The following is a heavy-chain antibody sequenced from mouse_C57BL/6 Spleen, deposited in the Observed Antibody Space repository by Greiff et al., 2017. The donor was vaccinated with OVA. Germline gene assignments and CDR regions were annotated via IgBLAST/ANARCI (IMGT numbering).Heavy chain of an antibody. CDR2: INPNNGGT. CDR1: GYTFTDYN. V-gene: IGHV1-18*01. Sequence: VHVKQSGPELVKPGASVKIPCKASGYTFTDYNMDWVKQSHGKSLEWIGDINPNNGGTISNQKFKGKATLTVDKSSSTAYMELRSLTSEDTAVDYCARGSSGYRFAYWGQGTLVTVSA. J-gene: IGHJ3*01. D-gene: IGHD3-2*02. CDR3: ARGSSGYRFAY.